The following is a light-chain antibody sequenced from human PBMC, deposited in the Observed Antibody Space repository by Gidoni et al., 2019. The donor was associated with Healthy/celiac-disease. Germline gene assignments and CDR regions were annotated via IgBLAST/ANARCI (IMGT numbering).Light chain of an antibody. CDR3: QQYNNWPPSIT. Sequence: EIVMTQSPATLSVSPGERATLSCRASQSVSSTLAWYQQKPGQAPRLLIYGASTRATGIPARFSGSGSGTEFTLTISSLQSEDFAVYSCQQYNNWPPSITFGQGTRLEIK. J-gene: IGKJ5*01. CDR2: GAS. CDR1: QSVSST. V-gene: IGKV3-15*01.